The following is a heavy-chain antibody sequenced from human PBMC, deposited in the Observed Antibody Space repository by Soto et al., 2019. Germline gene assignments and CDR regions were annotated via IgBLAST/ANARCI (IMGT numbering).Heavy chain of an antibody. J-gene: IGHJ5*02. CDR2: IYYSGST. CDR1: GGSISSYY. V-gene: IGHV4-59*08. D-gene: IGHD3-10*01. Sequence: QVQLQESGPGLVKPSETLSLTCTVSGGSISSYYWSWIRQPPGKGLEWIGYIYYSGSTNYNPSLTRRFTTSVDTSKNPFSLKLSSVTAADTAVYYCARRGPITIVRGVISGWFDPWGQGTLVTVSS. CDR3: ARRGPITIVRGVISGWFDP.